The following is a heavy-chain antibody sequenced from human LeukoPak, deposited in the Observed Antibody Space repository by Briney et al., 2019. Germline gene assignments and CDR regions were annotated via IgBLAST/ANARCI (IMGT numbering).Heavy chain of an antibody. V-gene: IGHV4-38-2*02. CDR2: MYHSGST. Sequence: SETLSLTCTVSGFSINNGYYWGWIRQPPGRGLEWIGSMYHSGSTYYNPSLKSRVTISVDTSKNHFSLKLTSVTAADTAVYYRARRQPTGKPYFDYWGQGALVTVSS. D-gene: IGHD1-1*01. CDR3: ARRQPTGKPYFDY. J-gene: IGHJ4*02. CDR1: GFSINNGYY.